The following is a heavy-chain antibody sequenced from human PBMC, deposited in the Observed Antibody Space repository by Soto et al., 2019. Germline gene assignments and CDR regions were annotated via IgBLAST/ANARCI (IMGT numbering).Heavy chain of an antibody. CDR2: IYHSGST. D-gene: IGHD6-13*01. CDR1: GGSISSGGYS. Sequence: PSETLSLTCAVSGGSISSGGYSWSWIRQPPGKGLEWIGYIYHSGSTYYNPSLKSRVTISVDRSKNQFSLKLSSLRSEDTAVYYCAGARGIAAQPGPYYYYGMDVWGQGTTVTVSS. V-gene: IGHV4-30-2*02. CDR3: AGARGIAAQPGPYYYYGMDV. J-gene: IGHJ6*02.